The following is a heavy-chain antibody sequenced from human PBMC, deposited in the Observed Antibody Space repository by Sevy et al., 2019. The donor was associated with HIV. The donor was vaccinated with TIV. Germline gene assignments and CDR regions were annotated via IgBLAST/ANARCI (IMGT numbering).Heavy chain of an antibody. V-gene: IGHV1-2*02. CDR1: GYSFIGYY. CDR3: SLLSAVESMDV. D-gene: IGHD3-3*01. CDR2: INPNTGTT. Sequence: ASVKVSCKASGYSFIGYYMHWVRQAPGQGLEWMGWINPNTGTTNYAQKFQGRVTMTRDTSISTAYMELRRLRSDDTAVYYCSLLSAVESMDVWGKGTTVTVSS. J-gene: IGHJ6*03.